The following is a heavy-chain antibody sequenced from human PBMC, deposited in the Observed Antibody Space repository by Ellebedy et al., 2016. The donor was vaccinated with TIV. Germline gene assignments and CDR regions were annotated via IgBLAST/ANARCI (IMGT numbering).Heavy chain of an antibody. V-gene: IGHV4-59*01. CDR2: IYYSGST. Sequence: MPSETLSLTCTVSGGSISSYYWSWIRQPPGKGLEWSGYIYYSGSTNYNPSLKSRVTISVDTSKNQFSLKLSSVTAADADVYYCARGAGYFDYWGQGNLVTVSS. CDR1: GGSISSYY. CDR3: ARGAGYFDY. J-gene: IGHJ4*02. D-gene: IGHD6-13*01.